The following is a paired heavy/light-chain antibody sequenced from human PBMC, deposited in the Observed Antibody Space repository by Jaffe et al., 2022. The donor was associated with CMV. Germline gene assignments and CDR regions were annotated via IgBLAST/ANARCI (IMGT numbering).Heavy chain of an antibody. Sequence: QVQLVQSGAEVKKPGASVKVSCKVSGYTLTELSMHWVRQAPGKGLEWMGGFDPEDGETIYAQKFQGRVTMTEDTSTDTAYMELSSLRSEDTAVYYCAAAPICSSTSCTRAYDYWGQGTLVTVSS. CDR1: GYTLTELS. J-gene: IGHJ4*02. CDR2: FDPEDGET. CDR3: AAAPICSSTSCTRAYDY. D-gene: IGHD2-2*01. V-gene: IGHV1-24*01.
Light chain of an antibody. CDR2: DAS. V-gene: IGKV3-11*01. J-gene: IGKJ2*01. Sequence: EIVLTQSPATLSLSPGERATLSCRASQSVSSYLAWYQQKPGQAPRLLIYDASNRATGIPARFSGSGSGTDFTLTISSLEPEDFAVYYCQQRSNWPQTFGQGTKLEIK. CDR1: QSVSSY. CDR3: QQRSNWPQT.